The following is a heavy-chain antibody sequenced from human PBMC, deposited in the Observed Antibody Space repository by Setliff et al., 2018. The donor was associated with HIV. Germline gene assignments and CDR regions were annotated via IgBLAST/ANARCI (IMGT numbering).Heavy chain of an antibody. D-gene: IGHD3-22*01. CDR3: ARGLSFYDPGGFDY. Sequence: SETLSLTCTVSGGSISSSTYYWGWIRQPPGKGLEWIGTIYYSGSTYYNPSLKSQLTISVDTSKNQFSLKLSSVTAADTAVYYCARGLSFYDPGGFDYWGQGTLVTVSS. CDR1: GGSISSSTYY. J-gene: IGHJ4*02. CDR2: IYYSGST. V-gene: IGHV4-39*01.